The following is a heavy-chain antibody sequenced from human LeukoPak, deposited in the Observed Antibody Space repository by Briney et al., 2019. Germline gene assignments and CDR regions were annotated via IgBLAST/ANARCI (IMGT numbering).Heavy chain of an antibody. CDR1: GYTFTSYD. CDR3: ARCRIAAAGYWFDP. D-gene: IGHD6-13*01. Sequence: ASVTVSCKASGYTFTSYDINWVRQATGQGLEWMGWMNPNSGNTGYAQKFQGRVTMTRNTSISTAYMELSSLRSEDTAVYYCARCRIAAAGYWFDPWGQGTLVTVSS. J-gene: IGHJ5*02. V-gene: IGHV1-8*01. CDR2: MNPNSGNT.